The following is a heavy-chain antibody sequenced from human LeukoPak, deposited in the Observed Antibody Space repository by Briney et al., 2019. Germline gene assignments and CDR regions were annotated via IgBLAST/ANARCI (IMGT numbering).Heavy chain of an antibody. J-gene: IGHJ4*02. V-gene: IGHV1-8*01. CDR1: GYTFTSYD. D-gene: IGHD6-13*01. CDR2: MNPNSGNT. Sequence: ASVKVSCKTSGYTFTSYDINWVRQATGQGLEWMGWMNPNSGNTAYAQEFQGRVTMTRNTSISTAYMELSSLRSEDTAVYYCAAYLMSISWYREGDYFDYWGQGSLVTVSS. CDR3: AAYLMSISWYREGDYFDY.